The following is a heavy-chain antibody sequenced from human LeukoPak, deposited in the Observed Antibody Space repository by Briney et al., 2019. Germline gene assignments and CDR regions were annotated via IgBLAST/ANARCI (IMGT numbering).Heavy chain of an antibody. Sequence: ETLSLTCTVSGGSISSSSYYWGWIRQAPGKGLEWISSMSRNSAYIYYADSLKGRFTISRDNAKNSLYLQMDSLRAEDTALYYCATVRGQNNEEGGWFDTWGQRTLVTVSS. CDR3: ATVRGQNNEEGGWFDT. V-gene: IGHV3-21*01. CDR1: GGSISSSS. D-gene: IGHD2/OR15-2a*01. CDR2: MSRNSAYI. J-gene: IGHJ5*02.